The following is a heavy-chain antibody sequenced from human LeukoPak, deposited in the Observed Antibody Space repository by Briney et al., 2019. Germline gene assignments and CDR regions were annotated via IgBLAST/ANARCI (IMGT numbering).Heavy chain of an antibody. CDR1: GGSISSYY. Sequence: SETLSLTCTVSGGSISSYYWSWIRQPPGKGLEWIGYIYYSGSTNYNPSLKSRVTISVDTSKNQFSLKLSSVTAADTAVYYCARVGENCSSTSCYTGYFDYWGQGTLVTVSS. D-gene: IGHD2-2*02. CDR2: IYYSGST. J-gene: IGHJ4*02. CDR3: ARVGENCSSTSCYTGYFDY. V-gene: IGHV4-59*01.